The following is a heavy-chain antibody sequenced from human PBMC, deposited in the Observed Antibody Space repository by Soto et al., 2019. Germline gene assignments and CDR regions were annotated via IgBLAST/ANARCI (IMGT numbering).Heavy chain of an antibody. D-gene: IGHD6-6*01. J-gene: IGHJ6*03. CDR2: MNPNSGNT. V-gene: IGHV1-8*01. Sequence: ASVKVSCKASGYTFTSYDINWVRQATGQGLEWMGWMNPNSGNTGYAQKFQGRVTMTRNTSISTAYIELSSLRSEDTAVYYCARVGSSSSGYPSYYYYYYMDVWGKGTTVTVSS. CDR1: GYTFTSYD. CDR3: ARVGSSSSGYPSYYYYYYMDV.